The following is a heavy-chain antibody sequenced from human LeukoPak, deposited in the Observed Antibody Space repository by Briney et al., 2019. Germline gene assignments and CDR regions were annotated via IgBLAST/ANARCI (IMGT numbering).Heavy chain of an antibody. D-gene: IGHD2-2*01. CDR1: GGSISSYY. CDR3: ARGNHYCSSTSCYKIFDY. J-gene: IGHJ4*02. V-gene: IGHV4-59*01. Sequence: SETLSLTCTVSGGSISSYYWSWIRQPPGKGLEWIGDIYYSGSTNYTPSLKSRVTISVDTSKNQFSLKLSSVTAADTAVYYCARGNHYCSSTSCYKIFDYWGQGTLVTVSS. CDR2: IYYSGST.